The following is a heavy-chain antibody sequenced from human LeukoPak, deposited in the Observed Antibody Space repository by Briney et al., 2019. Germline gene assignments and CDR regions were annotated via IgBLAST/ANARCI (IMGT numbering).Heavy chain of an antibody. Sequence: PGGSLRLSCAASGFTFSSYWMHRVRQAPGKGLVWVSRINSDGSSTSYADSVKGRFTISRDNAKNTLYLQMNSLRAEDTAVYYCARDPSYYYDSSGYSLDYWGQGTLVTVSS. D-gene: IGHD3-22*01. J-gene: IGHJ4*02. V-gene: IGHV3-74*01. CDR2: INSDGSST. CDR3: ARDPSYYYDSSGYSLDY. CDR1: GFTFSSYW.